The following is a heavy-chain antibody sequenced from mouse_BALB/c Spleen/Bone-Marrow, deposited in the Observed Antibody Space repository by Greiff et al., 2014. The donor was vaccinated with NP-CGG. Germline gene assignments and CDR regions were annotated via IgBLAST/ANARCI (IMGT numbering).Heavy chain of an antibody. CDR1: GFTFSDYY. CDR2: ISDGGSYT. CDR3: ARDRGVQGYAMDY. J-gene: IGHJ4*01. Sequence: EVQRVESGGGSVKPGGSLKLSCAASGFTFSDYYMYWVRQTPEKRLEWVATISDGGSYTYYPDSVKGRFTISRDTAKNNLYLQMSSLKSEDTAMYYCARDRGVQGYAMDYWGQGTSVTVSS. V-gene: IGHV5-4*02. D-gene: IGHD2-14*01.